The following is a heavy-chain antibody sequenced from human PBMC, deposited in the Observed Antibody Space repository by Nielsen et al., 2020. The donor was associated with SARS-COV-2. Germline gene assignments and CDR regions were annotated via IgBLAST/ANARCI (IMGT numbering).Heavy chain of an antibody. Sequence: GGSLRLSCAASGFTFDDYGMNWVRQAPGKGLEWVSSISSSSSYIYYADSVKGRFTISRDNAKNSLYLQMNSLRAEDTAVYYCARVKGSSSTYGMDVWGQGTTVTVSS. V-gene: IGHV3-21*01. J-gene: IGHJ6*02. D-gene: IGHD6-13*01. CDR3: ARVKGSSSTYGMDV. CDR1: GFTFDDYG. CDR2: ISSSSSYI.